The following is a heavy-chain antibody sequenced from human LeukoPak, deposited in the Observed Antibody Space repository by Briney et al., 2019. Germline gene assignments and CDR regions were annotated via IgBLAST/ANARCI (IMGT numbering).Heavy chain of an antibody. CDR1: GGSISTGGSY. J-gene: IGHJ5*02. D-gene: IGHD2-15*01. V-gene: IGHV4-31*03. Sequence: PSQTLPLTCSVSGGSISTGGSYWTWIRQHPEKGLEWIGFIYNSGSTYYDPSLKSRVTILLDTPENQFSLKLSSVTAADTAVYYCARSVGRGCNGDTCYTNWFDTWGQGTLVTVSS. CDR2: IYNSGST. CDR3: ARSVGRGCNGDTCYTNWFDT.